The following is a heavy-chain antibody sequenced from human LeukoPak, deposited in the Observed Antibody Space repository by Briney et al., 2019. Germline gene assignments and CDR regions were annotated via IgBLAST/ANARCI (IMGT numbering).Heavy chain of an antibody. CDR2: IIPILGKT. V-gene: IGHV1-69*08. CDR1: GPTVSSYT. D-gene: IGHD3-22*01. Sequence: SVNVSCKASGPTVSSYTISWDRQAPEQWLEWMGRIIPILGKTNYAQKFQVRGTITTDKPTSRAYRELSRRRSVAAAVYYCGRDLGRNYYDSSKFDYWGQGTLVTVS. J-gene: IGHJ4*02. CDR3: GRDLGRNYYDSSKFDY.